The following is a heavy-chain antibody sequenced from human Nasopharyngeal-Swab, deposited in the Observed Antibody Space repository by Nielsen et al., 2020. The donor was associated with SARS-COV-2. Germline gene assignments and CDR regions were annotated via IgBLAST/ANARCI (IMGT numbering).Heavy chain of an antibody. V-gene: IGHV1-2*06. D-gene: IGHD6-19*01. CDR3: AREPDSSGWYATSNWFDP. J-gene: IGHJ5*02. CDR1: GYTFTGYY. Sequence: ASVKVSCKASGYTFTGYYMHWVRQAPGQGLEWMGRINPNSGGTNYAQKFQGRVTMTRDTSLSTAYMELSRLRSDDTAVYYCAREPDSSGWYATSNWFDPWGQGTLVTVSS. CDR2: INPNSGGT.